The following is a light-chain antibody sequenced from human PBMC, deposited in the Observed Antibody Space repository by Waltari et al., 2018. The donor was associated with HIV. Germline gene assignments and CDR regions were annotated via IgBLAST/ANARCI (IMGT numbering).Light chain of an antibody. CDR1: HEIGNF. Sequence: DIQLTQSPSFLSASVGDRVNLPCRASHEIGNFLAWYLQKPGKAPNLLIYAASRLHSGVPSRCSGSGAGTEFTLTSTSLQSEDFAFYFCQQLHSFLAFGGGTKVE. J-gene: IGKJ4*01. V-gene: IGKV1-9*01. CDR3: QQLHSFLA. CDR2: AAS.